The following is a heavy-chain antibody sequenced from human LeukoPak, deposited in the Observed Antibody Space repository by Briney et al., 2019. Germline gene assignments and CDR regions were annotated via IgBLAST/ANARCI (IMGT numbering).Heavy chain of an antibody. CDR3: ARRETYYDILTGYYFDY. J-gene: IGHJ4*02. V-gene: IGHV3-11*03. CDR2: ISNGSRYT. CDR1: GFTFSDYY. Sequence: GGSLRLSCAAPGFTFSDYYMSWIRQAPGKGLEWVSYISNGSRYTNYADSVRGRFTISRDNAKNSLFLQVNSLRAEDTAVYYCARRETYYDILTGYYFDYWGQGTLVTVSS. D-gene: IGHD3-9*01.